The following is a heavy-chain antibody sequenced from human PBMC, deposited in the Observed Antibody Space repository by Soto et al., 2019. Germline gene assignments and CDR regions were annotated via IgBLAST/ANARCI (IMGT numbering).Heavy chain of an antibody. J-gene: IGHJ6*02. Sequence: QVQLVQSWAAVKKPGSSVKVSCKASGGTFSSYAISWVRQAPVQWLEWMGGIIPIFGTANYAQKFQGRVTITADESTSTAYMELSSLRSEDTAVYYCARSGMERRTYYYGMDVWGQGTTVTVSS. D-gene: IGHD1-1*01. CDR2: IIPIFGTA. CDR1: GGTFSSYA. V-gene: IGHV1-69*01. CDR3: ARSGMERRTYYYGMDV.